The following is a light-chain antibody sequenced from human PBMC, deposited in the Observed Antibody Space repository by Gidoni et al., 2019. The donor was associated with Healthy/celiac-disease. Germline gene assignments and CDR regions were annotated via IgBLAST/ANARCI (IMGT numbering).Light chain of an antibody. J-gene: IGKJ2*01. CDR3: QQYASSPLT. V-gene: IGKV3-20*01. CDR2: GAS. Sequence: EIVLTQSPGTLSLSPGERSTLSCRASKSVSSSYLAWYQQKPGQAPSLLIYGASSRATGIPDRFSGSGSGTDFTLTISRLEPEDFAVYYCQQYASSPLTFXHXTKLEIK. CDR1: KSVSSSY.